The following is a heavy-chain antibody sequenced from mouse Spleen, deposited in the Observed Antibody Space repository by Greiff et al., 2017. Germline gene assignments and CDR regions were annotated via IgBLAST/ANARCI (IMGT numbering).Heavy chain of an antibody. V-gene: IGHV5-9-1*01. D-gene: IGHD2-3*01. J-gene: IGHJ4*01. CDR1: GFTFSSYA. CDR3: ASRWLLRAMDY. CDR2: ISSGGSYT. Sequence: EVMLVESGGGLVKPGGSLKLSCAASGFTFSSYAMSWVRQTPEKRLEWVATISSGGSYTYYPDSVKGRFTISRDNAKNTLYLQMSSLRSEDTAMYYCASRWLLRAMDYWGQGTSVTVSS.